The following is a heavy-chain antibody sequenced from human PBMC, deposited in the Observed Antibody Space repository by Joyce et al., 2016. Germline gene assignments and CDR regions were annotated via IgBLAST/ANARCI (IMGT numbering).Heavy chain of an antibody. V-gene: IGHV3-23*01. J-gene: IGHJ4*02. D-gene: IGHD3-9*01. CDR1: GFALRNYA. CDR2: ISGRCENT. Sequence: EVQLLESGGGLVQPGGSLRLSCAASGFALRNYAMSWVRQAPGKGLEWVSSISGRCENTNYPDAVKGRFTISRDTSKNTLYLQMNSLRAEDTAVYYCAKDYDILTGYYIFDYWGQGTLVTVSS. CDR3: AKDYDILTGYYIFDY.